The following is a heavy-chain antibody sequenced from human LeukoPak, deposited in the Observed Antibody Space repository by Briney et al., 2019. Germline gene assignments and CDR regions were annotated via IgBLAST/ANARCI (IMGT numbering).Heavy chain of an antibody. Sequence: GASVKVSCKASGYTFNNYGIGWVRQAPGQGLEWMGWISAYNGNTNYAQKFQVRVTMTTDTSTSTAYMELRSLRSDDTAVYYCARAPESVNWFDPWGQGTLVTVSS. J-gene: IGHJ5*02. CDR1: GYTFNNYG. CDR2: ISAYNGNT. V-gene: IGHV1-18*01. CDR3: ARAPESVNWFDP.